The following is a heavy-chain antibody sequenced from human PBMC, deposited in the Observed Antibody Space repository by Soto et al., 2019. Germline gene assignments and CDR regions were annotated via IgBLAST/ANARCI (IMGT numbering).Heavy chain of an antibody. CDR1: GGPFSGYY. Sequence: SETLSLTCAVYGGPFSGYYWSWIRQPPGKGLEWIGEINHSGSTNYNPSLKSRVTTSVDTSKNQFSLKLSSVTAADTAVYYCAREGVGVHYYYYGMDVWGQGTTVTVSS. J-gene: IGHJ6*02. CDR3: AREGVGVHYYYYGMDV. D-gene: IGHD1-26*01. V-gene: IGHV4-34*01. CDR2: INHSGST.